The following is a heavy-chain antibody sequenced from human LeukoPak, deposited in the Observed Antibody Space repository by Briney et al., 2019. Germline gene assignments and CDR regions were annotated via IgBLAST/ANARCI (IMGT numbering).Heavy chain of an antibody. CDR2: ISAYNGNT. CDR3: ARDGGLDYGDYILDY. CDR1: GGTFSSYG. V-gene: IGHV1-18*01. Sequence: ASVKVSCKASGGTFSSYGISWVRQAPGQGLEWMGWISAYNGNTNYAQKLQGRVTMTTDTSTSTAYMELRSLRSDDTAVYYCARDGGLDYGDYILDYWGQGTLVTVSS. D-gene: IGHD4-17*01. J-gene: IGHJ4*02.